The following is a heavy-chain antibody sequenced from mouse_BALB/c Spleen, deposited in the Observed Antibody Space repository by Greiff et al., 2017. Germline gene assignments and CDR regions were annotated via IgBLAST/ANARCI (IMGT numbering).Heavy chain of an antibody. J-gene: IGHJ4*01. V-gene: IGHV1-87*01. CDR3: ARSGDNHAMDY. CDR1: GYTFTSYW. CDR2: IYPGDGDT. Sequence: VQLQQSGAELARPGASVKLSCKASGYTFTSYWMQWVKQRPGQGLEWIGAIYPGDGDTRYTQKFKGKATLTVDKSSSTAHMELRSLASEDSAVYYCARSGDNHAMDYWGQGTSVTVSS.